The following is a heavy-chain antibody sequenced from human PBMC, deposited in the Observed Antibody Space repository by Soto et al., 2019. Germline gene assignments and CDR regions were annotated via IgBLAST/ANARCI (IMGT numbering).Heavy chain of an antibody. Sequence: QVQLQESGPGLVKPSETLSLTCTVSGGSIYSSSYSWGWIRQPPGKGLEWIGSIYYSGSTSYNPSRKSRFTSSVDTPKSQFSLRLTSVTAADTGVFYCARQTNFHGNNRFFDFRGQGTLVTVSS. D-gene: IGHD1-20*01. CDR2: IYYSGST. CDR3: ARQTNFHGNNRFFDF. V-gene: IGHV4-39*01. CDR1: GGSIYSSSYS. J-gene: IGHJ4*02.